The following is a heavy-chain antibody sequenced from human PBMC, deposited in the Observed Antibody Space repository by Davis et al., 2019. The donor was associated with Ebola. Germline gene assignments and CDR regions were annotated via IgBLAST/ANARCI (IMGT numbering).Heavy chain of an antibody. Sequence: KFQGRVTITRDTSASTAYMELSSLRSEDTAVYYCARVYDSSGYGYYYMDVWGKGTTVTVSS. J-gene: IGHJ6*03. V-gene: IGHV1-3*01. D-gene: IGHD3-22*01. CDR3: ARVYDSSGYGYYYMDV.